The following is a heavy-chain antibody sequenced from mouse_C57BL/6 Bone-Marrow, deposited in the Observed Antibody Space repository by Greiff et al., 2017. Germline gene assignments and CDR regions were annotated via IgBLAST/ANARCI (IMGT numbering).Heavy chain of an antibody. CDR2: IDPENGDT. CDR3: TPTGDWFAY. Sequence: EVHLVESGAELVRPGASVKLSCTASGFNIKDDYMHWVKQRPEQGLEWIGWIDPENGDTEYTSKFQGKATITADTSSNTAYLQLSSLTSEDTAVYYCTPTGDWFAYWGQGTLVTVSA. V-gene: IGHV14-4*01. J-gene: IGHJ3*01. CDR1: GFNIKDDY.